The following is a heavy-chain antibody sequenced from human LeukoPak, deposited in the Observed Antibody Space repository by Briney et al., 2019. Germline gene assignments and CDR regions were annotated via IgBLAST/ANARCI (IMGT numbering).Heavy chain of an antibody. CDR2: IYYSGST. CDR1: GGSISSSSYY. J-gene: IGHJ3*02. D-gene: IGHD3-22*01. CDR3: ARISTGTYYYDSCIAFDI. V-gene: IGHV4-39*01. Sequence: SETLSLTCTVSGGSISSSSYYWGWIRQPPGKGLEWIGSIYYSGSTYYNPSLKSRVTISVDTSKNQFSLKLSSVTAADTAVYYCARISTGTYYYDSCIAFDIWGQGTMVTVSS.